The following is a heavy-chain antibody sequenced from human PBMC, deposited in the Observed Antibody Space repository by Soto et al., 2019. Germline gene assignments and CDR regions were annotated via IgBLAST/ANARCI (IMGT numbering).Heavy chain of an antibody. Sequence: PSETLSLTCTVSGGSISSSSYYWGWIRQPPGKGLEWIGSIYYSGSTYYNPSLESRVTISVDTSKNQFSLKLSSVTAADTAVYYCARQRAHPYYFDYWGQGTLVTVSS. J-gene: IGHJ4*02. CDR2: IYYSGST. CDR3: ARQRAHPYYFDY. V-gene: IGHV4-39*01. CDR1: GGSISSSSYY.